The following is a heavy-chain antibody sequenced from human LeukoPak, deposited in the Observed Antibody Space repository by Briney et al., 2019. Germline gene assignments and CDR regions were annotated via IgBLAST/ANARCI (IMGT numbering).Heavy chain of an antibody. V-gene: IGHV4-59*01. J-gene: IGHJ4*02. D-gene: IGHD1-26*01. CDR2: IYYSGST. CDR3: ARGGVVGTSKEIDS. Sequence: PSETLSLTCTVSGGSISSYYWSWIRQPPGKGLEWIGYIYYSGSTNYNPSLKSRVTISVDTSKNQFSLKLSSVTAADTAVYYCARGGVVGTSKEIDSGGQGTLVTVSS. CDR1: GGSISSYY.